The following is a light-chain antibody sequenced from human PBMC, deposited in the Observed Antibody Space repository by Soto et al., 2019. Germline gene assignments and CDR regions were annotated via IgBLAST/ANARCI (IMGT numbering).Light chain of an antibody. V-gene: IGKV3-11*01. CDR1: QSVSRF. Sequence: EIVLTQSPATLSLSPGERATLSCRASQSVSRFLVWYQQKPGQAPRLLIYDASNRATGIPARFSGSGFATDFTLTISSLEPEDFAVYYCQHRSSWPITFGGGTRVKIK. CDR2: DAS. J-gene: IGKJ4*01. CDR3: QHRSSWPIT.